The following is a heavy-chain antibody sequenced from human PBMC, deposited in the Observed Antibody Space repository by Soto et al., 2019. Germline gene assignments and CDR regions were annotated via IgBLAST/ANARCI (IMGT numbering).Heavy chain of an antibody. J-gene: IGHJ4*02. CDR2: ISGSGGST. CDR3: AKDLASYSSWGGALDY. Sequence: GGSLRLSCAASGFTFSSYAMSWVRQAPGKGLEWVSAISGSGGSTYYADSVKGRFTISRDNSKNTLYLQMNSLRAEDTAVYYCAKDLASYSSWGGALDYWGRGTLVTVSS. CDR1: GFTFSSYA. V-gene: IGHV3-23*01. D-gene: IGHD6-6*01.